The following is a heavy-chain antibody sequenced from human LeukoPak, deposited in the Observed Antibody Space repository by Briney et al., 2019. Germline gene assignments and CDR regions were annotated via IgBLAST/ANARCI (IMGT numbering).Heavy chain of an antibody. CDR3: ARDLGFGGAFDY. J-gene: IGHJ4*02. Sequence: GGSLRLSCAASGFTFSSYSMNWVRQAPGKGLEWVSSISSSSSYIYYADSVKGRFTISRGNAKNSLYLQMNSLRAEDTAVYYCARDLGFGGAFDYWGQGTLVTVSS. V-gene: IGHV3-21*01. D-gene: IGHD3-16*01. CDR2: ISSSSSYI. CDR1: GFTFSSYS.